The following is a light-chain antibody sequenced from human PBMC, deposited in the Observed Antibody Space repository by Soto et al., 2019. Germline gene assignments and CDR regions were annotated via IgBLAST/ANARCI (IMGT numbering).Light chain of an antibody. CDR1: QSIRSW. CDR2: KAS. CDR3: QQYNRYWT. J-gene: IGKJ1*01. V-gene: IGKV1-5*03. Sequence: DIPMTQSPSTLSASVGDRVTITCRASQSIRSWLAWYQQKPGKAPNLLIYKASSFEGGVPSRFSGSGSGTDFPITISRLQPDDFATYYCQQYNRYWTFGQGTKVEIK.